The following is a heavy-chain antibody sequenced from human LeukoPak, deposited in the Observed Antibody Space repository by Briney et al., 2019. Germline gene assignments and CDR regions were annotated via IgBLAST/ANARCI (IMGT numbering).Heavy chain of an antibody. V-gene: IGHV5-51*01. CDR2: IFPGHFDI. CDR3: ARAGVVPPVADAFDI. CDR1: GYSFTNYW. J-gene: IGHJ3*02. D-gene: IGHD2-2*01. Sequence: GESLKISCKGSGYSFTNYWIGWVRQMPGKGLEWMGIIFPGHFDIIYSPSFQGQVTISADKSISTVYLQWSSLKASDIAMYYCARAGVVPPVADAFDIWGQGTKVTVSS.